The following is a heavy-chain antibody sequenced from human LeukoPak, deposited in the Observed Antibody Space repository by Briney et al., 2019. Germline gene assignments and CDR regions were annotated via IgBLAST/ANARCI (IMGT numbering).Heavy chain of an antibody. J-gene: IGHJ4*02. D-gene: IGHD3-10*01. CDR3: ARSNYYGSGSIDY. V-gene: IGHV1-18*01. CDR2: ITPYNGNT. CDR1: GYTFTNFG. Sequence: ASVKVSCKASGYTFTNFGISWVRQAPGQGLEWMGWITPYNGNTNYAQKLQGRVTLTTDTSTSTAYMELRSLRSDDTAVYYCARSNYYGSGSIDYWGQGTLVTVSS.